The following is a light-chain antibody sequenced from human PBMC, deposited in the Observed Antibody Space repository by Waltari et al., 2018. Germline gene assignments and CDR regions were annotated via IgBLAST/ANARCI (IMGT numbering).Light chain of an antibody. CDR2: SAD. V-gene: IGLV7-43*01. J-gene: IGLJ1*01. CDR1: AGAVPSGSF. Sequence: QTVVTQEPSLTVSPGGPVTLTCASSAGAVPSGSFPTWFQQRPGQPPKSLIYSADNKHSWTPARFSGSFIGGKAALTVSGVQPEDEADYFCLLFYGGAYVFGTGTKITVL. CDR3: LLFYGGAYV.